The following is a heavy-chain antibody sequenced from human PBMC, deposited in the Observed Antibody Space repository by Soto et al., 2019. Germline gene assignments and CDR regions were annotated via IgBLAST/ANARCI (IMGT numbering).Heavy chain of an antibody. CDR1: GYIFKNYG. V-gene: IGHV1-18*01. D-gene: IGHD4-17*01. CDR3: ARDIDYDIDY. Sequence: QVQQVQSEAEVQKPGASVKVSCKTSGYIFKNYGISWVRQAPGQGLEWLGWIYPKEDRANIAQNFQGRVTLTTDTPTSTAYIELRSLRFDDSAVYFCARDIDYDIDYWGQGTLVTVSS. J-gene: IGHJ4*02. CDR2: IYPKEDRA.